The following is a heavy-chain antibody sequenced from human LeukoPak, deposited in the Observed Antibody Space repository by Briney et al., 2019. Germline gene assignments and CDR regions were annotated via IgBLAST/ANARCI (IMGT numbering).Heavy chain of an antibody. CDR1: GGSISSSSYY. D-gene: IGHD2-15*01. Sequence: SETLSLTCTVSGGSISSSSYYWGWIRQPPGKGLEWIGSIYYSGSTYYDPSLKSRVTISVDTSKNQFSLKLSSVTAADTAVYYCARALRGYCSGGSCYHFDYWGQGTLVTVSS. CDR2: IYYSGST. CDR3: ARALRGYCSGGSCYHFDY. V-gene: IGHV4-39*07. J-gene: IGHJ4*02.